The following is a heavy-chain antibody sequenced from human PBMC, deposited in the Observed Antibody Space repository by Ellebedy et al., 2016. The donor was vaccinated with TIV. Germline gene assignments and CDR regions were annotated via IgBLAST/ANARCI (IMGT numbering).Heavy chain of an antibody. CDR2: IKTDGSST. V-gene: IGHV3-74*01. Sequence: GGSLRLXCAASGFTFSSYWMHWVRQAPGKGLVWVSRIKTDGSSTNYADSVKGRFTISRDNAKNMLYLQMNSLRAEDTAVYYCTRERFDPWGQGVLVTVSS. J-gene: IGHJ5*02. CDR1: GFTFSSYW. CDR3: TRERFDP.